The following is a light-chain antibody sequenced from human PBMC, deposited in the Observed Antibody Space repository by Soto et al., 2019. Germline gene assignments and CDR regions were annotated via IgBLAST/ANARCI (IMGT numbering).Light chain of an antibody. J-gene: IGKJ4*02. CDR1: QSVSSS. CDR2: GAS. V-gene: IGKV3-15*01. CDR3: QQCNNWPPHT. Sequence: EIVMTQSPATLSVSPGETATLSCRASQSVSSSLAWYQQTPGRAPRLLIYGASTRATGIPTRFSGSGSGTEFTLTISSLQSEDFAVYSCQQCNNWPPHTCAVGTKFDIK.